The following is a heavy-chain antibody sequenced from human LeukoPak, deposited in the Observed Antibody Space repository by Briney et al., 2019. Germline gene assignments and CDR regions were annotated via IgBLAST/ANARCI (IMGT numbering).Heavy chain of an antibody. J-gene: IGHJ4*02. D-gene: IGHD3-10*01. CDR3: AVVQDTMVRIDY. CDR1: GFTFSSYA. CDR2: ISGSGGST. V-gene: IGHV3-23*01. Sequence: GASLRLSCAASGFTFSSYAMSWVRQAPGKGLEWVSAISGSGGSTYYADSVKGRFTISRDNSKNTLYLQMNSLRAEDTAVYYCAVVQDTMVRIDYWGQGTLVTVSS.